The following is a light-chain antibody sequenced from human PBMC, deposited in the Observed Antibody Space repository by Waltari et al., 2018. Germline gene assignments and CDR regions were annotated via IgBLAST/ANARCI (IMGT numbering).Light chain of an antibody. Sequence: QSVLTQPPSASGTPGQRVTISCSGSSSNIGSNTVTWYQQLPRTAPKLLIYYNDKRPSGVPDRFSGSKSGTSASLAISGLQSEDEADYYCAAWDDSLSGVLFGGGTKLTVL. V-gene: IGLV1-44*01. CDR1: SSNIGSNT. CDR2: YND. J-gene: IGLJ2*01. CDR3: AAWDDSLSGVL.